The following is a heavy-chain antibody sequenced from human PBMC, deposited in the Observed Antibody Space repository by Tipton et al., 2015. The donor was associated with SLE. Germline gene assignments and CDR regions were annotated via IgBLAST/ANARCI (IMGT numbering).Heavy chain of an antibody. CDR1: GYSISSGYY. Sequence: TLSLTCTVSGYSISSGYYWGWIRQPPGKGLEWIGSTYHSGSTYYNPSLKSRVTISVDTSKNQFSLKLSSVTAADTAVYYCASGAPIDSYGPYFDYWGQGTLVTVSS. CDR2: TYHSGST. V-gene: IGHV4-38-2*02. J-gene: IGHJ4*02. D-gene: IGHD5-18*01. CDR3: ASGAPIDSYGPYFDY.